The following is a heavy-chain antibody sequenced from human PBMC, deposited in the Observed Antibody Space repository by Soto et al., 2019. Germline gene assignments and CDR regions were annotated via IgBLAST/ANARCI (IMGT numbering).Heavy chain of an antibody. Sequence: TLSLTCTVSGGSLSTDYWSWIRQPPGKGLEWIGYIYYSGSTNYNPSLKSRVTISVDTSKNQFSLKVSSVTAADTAVYYCARDSRGDYYDSSGQYYYYYYGMDVWGQGTTVTVSS. J-gene: IGHJ6*02. CDR3: ARDSRGDYYDSSGQYYYYYYGMDV. D-gene: IGHD3-22*01. CDR1: GGSLSTDY. V-gene: IGHV4-59*01. CDR2: IYYSGST.